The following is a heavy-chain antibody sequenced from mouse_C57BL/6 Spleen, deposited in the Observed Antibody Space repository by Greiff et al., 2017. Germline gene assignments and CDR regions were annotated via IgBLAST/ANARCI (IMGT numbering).Heavy chain of an antibody. Sequence: QVQLQQPGAELVKPGASVKLSCEASGYTFSSYWMHWVKQRPGQGLEWIGMILPNSGSTNYNEKFKSKATLAVDKSSSTAYMQLSSLTSADSAVFYCARYYGSSYDWFADWGQGTLVTVSA. V-gene: IGHV1-64*01. CDR2: ILPNSGST. CDR1: GYTFSSYW. CDR3: ARYYGSSYDWFAD. J-gene: IGHJ3*01. D-gene: IGHD1-1*01.